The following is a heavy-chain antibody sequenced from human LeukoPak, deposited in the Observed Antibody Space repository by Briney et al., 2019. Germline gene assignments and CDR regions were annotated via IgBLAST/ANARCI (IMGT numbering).Heavy chain of an antibody. CDR3: AKGEAIRYFDWLLYD. V-gene: IGHV3-9*01. D-gene: IGHD3-9*01. CDR1: GFTFDDYA. CDR2: ISWNSGNI. Sequence: PGRSLRLSCAASGFTFDDYAMHWVWQAPGKGLEWVSGISWNSGNIYYEDSVKGRFTISRDNAKNSLYLQMNSLRAEDTALYYCAKGEAIRYFDWLLYDWDQGIPVTVSS. J-gene: IGHJ4*02.